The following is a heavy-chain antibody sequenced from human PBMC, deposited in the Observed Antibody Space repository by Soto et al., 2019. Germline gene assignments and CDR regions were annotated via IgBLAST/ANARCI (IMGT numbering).Heavy chain of an antibody. Sequence: EVQVVESGGRLVSPGQSLRLSCTTSGFTFSDYAISWFRQAPGKGLEWVGVIRNKAYGATTDFAASVKGRFAISRDDSKSTAYLQMNSLTTEDTAVYFCAKYTYTSRYSFFGMDVWGHGTTVTVSS. J-gene: IGHJ6*02. V-gene: IGHV3-49*05. CDR1: GFTFSDYA. CDR3: AKYTYTSRYSFFGMDV. D-gene: IGHD6-13*01. CDR2: IRNKAYGATT.